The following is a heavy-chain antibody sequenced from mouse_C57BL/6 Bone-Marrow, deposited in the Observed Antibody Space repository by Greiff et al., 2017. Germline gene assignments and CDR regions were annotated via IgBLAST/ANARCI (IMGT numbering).Heavy chain of an antibody. CDR3: ARERANWVYWDFDV. V-gene: IGHV1-22*01. Sequence: EVQLQESGPELVKPGASVKMSCKASGYTFTDYNMHWVKQSHGKSLEWIGYINPNNGGTSYNQKFKGKATLTVNKSSSTAYMELRSLTSEDSAVYYCARERANWVYWDFDVWGTGTTVTVSS. CDR1: GYTFTDYN. J-gene: IGHJ1*03. CDR2: INPNNGGT. D-gene: IGHD4-1*01.